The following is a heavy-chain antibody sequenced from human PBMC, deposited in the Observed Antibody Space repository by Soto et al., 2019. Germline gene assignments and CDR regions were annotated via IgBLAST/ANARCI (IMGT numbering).Heavy chain of an antibody. V-gene: IGHV1-69*04. CDR3: AREGGYSGSTLNYYYYYYMDV. J-gene: IGHJ6*03. Sequence: ASVKVSCKASGGTFSSYTISWVRQAPGQGLEWMGRIIPILGIANYAQKFQGRVTITADKSTSTAYMELSSLGSEDTAVYYCAREGGYSGSTLNYYYYYYMDVWGKGTTVTVSS. CDR2: IIPILGIA. CDR1: GGTFSSYT. D-gene: IGHD5-12*01.